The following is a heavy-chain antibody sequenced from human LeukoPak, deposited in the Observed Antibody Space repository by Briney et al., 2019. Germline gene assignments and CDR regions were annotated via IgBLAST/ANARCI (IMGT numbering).Heavy chain of an antibody. J-gene: IGHJ4*02. D-gene: IGHD5-24*01. Sequence: GGSLRLSCAASGLIVSSNYMSWVRQAPGKGLELVSVFYSGGSTFYADSVKGRFIISRDTSRNTLDLQMTSLRTEDTAVYYCARLAGDGLPLFDDWGQGTLVTVSS. CDR3: ARLAGDGLPLFDD. CDR2: FYSGGST. V-gene: IGHV3-66*04. CDR1: GLIVSSNY.